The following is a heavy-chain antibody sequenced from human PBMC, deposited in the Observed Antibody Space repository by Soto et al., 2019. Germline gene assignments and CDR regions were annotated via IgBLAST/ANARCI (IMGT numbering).Heavy chain of an antibody. Sequence: PGGSLRLSCAASGFTFSSYAMSWVRQAPGKGLEWVSAISGSGGSTYYADSVKGRFTISRDNSKNTLYLQMNSLRAEDTAVYYCAKSIKKTYFDWLLTGFDYWGQGTLVTVSS. CDR3: AKSIKKTYFDWLLTGFDY. D-gene: IGHD3-9*01. V-gene: IGHV3-23*01. J-gene: IGHJ4*02. CDR1: GFTFSSYA. CDR2: ISGSGGST.